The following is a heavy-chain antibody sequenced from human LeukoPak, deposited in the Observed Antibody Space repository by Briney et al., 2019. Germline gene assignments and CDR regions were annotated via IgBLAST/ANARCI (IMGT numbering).Heavy chain of an antibody. V-gene: IGHV2-70*11. Sequence: SGPTLTNPTRTLTLICNLCGVSLSTSGMCVSWIRQPPGKALEWLARIDWDDDKYYSTSLKTRLTISKVTSKNQMDLTMTNMDPVDTATHYCARITDCRGGSCYNAYWGQGTLVTVSS. CDR2: IDWDDDK. CDR1: GVSLSTSGMC. CDR3: ARITDCRGGSCYNAY. J-gene: IGHJ4*02. D-gene: IGHD2-15*01.